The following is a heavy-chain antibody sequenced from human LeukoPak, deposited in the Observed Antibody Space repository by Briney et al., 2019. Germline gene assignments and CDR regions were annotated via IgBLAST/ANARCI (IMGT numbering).Heavy chain of an antibody. Sequence: SETLSLTCSVSADSITNYYWNWIRHPAGKGLEWIGRIYINGITNYNPSLKSRVTISVDTSKNQFSLKLSSVTAADTAVYYCKCTRVSDYYYYYMDVWGKGTTVTISS. V-gene: IGHV4-4*07. CDR3: KCTRVSDYYYYYMDV. CDR1: ADSITNYY. CDR2: IYINGIT. J-gene: IGHJ6*03. D-gene: IGHD2-8*01.